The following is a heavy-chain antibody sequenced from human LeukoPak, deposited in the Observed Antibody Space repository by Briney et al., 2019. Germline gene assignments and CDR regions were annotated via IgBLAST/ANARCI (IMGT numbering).Heavy chain of an antibody. J-gene: IGHJ4*02. CDR3: ARGGGSPFDY. CDR1: GFTFSYYA. V-gene: IGHV3-64*01. Sequence: PGGSLRLSCAASGFTFSYYAMHWVCQAPGKGLEFVSAISSNGDITYYVSSVKGRFTISRDNSKSTLYLQMGSLGPEDMAVYYCARGGGSPFDYWGQGTLVTVSS. CDR2: ISSNGDIT. D-gene: IGHD1-26*01.